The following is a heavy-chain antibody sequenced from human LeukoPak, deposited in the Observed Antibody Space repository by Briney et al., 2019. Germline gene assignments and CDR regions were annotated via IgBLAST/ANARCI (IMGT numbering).Heavy chain of an antibody. CDR2: IKFDGSQK. Sequence: GGSLRLSCAPSGFTFSRFDMHWVRQPPDKGLEWVAFIKFDGSQKYYAGSVRGRFTVSRYNSRNMLYLQLDSLRDDDTAVYFCPRRLTDSGRYSPDYWGQGTLVTVSS. D-gene: IGHD3-10*01. J-gene: IGHJ4*02. CDR3: PRRLTDSGRYSPDY. V-gene: IGHV3-30*02. CDR1: GFTFSRFD.